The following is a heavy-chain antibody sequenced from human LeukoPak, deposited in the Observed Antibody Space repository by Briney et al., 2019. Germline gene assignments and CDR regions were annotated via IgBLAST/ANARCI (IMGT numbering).Heavy chain of an antibody. Sequence: PGRSLRLSCAASGFTFSSYDMHWVRQVTGKGLEWVSAIGTAGDTYYPGSVKGRFTISRENAKNSLYLQMNSLRAGDTAVYYCARARGGRGEDAFDIWGQGTMVTVSS. CDR2: IGTAGDT. V-gene: IGHV3-13*01. CDR1: GFTFSSYD. J-gene: IGHJ3*02. CDR3: ARARGGRGEDAFDI. D-gene: IGHD1-26*01.